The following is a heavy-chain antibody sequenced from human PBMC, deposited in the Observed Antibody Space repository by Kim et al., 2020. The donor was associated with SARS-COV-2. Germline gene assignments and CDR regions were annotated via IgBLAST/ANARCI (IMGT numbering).Heavy chain of an antibody. Sequence: SETLSLTCTVSGGSISNYYWSWIRQTPGKGLEWIGYINYSGSTNYNPSLKSRVTISVDTSKNQFSLRLISVTAADTAVYYCARVGRGHDTSGYPDYWGQGTLVTVSS. J-gene: IGHJ4*02. CDR2: INYSGST. CDR3: ARVGRGHDTSGYPDY. V-gene: IGHV4-59*01. D-gene: IGHD3-22*01. CDR1: GGSISNYY.